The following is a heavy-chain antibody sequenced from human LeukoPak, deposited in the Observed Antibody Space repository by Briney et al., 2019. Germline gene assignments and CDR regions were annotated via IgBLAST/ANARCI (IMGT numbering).Heavy chain of an antibody. J-gene: IGHJ4*02. CDR3: AKEFDDYYGSGSHPFDY. CDR1: GFTFSSYA. D-gene: IGHD3-10*01. CDR2: ISYDGSNK. V-gene: IGHV3-30*04. Sequence: GGSLRLSCAASGFTFSSYAMHWVRQAPGKGLEWVAVISYDGSNKNYADSVKGRFTISRDNSKNTLYLQMNSLRAEDTAVYYCAKEFDDYYGSGSHPFDYWGQGTLVTVSS.